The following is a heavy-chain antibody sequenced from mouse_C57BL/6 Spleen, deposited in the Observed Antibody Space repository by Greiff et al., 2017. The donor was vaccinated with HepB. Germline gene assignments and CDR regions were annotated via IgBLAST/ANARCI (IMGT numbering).Heavy chain of an antibody. V-gene: IGHV1-42*01. CDR1: GYSFTGYY. D-gene: IGHD5-5*01. CDR3: ARGGDYPRAMDY. J-gene: IGHJ4*01. Sequence: VQLQQSGPELVKPGASVKISCKASGYSFTGYYMNWVKQSPEKSLEWIGEINPSTGGTTYNQKFKAKATLTVDKSSSTAYMQLKSLTSEDSAVYYCARGGDYPRAMDYGGQGTSVTVSS. CDR2: INPSTGGT.